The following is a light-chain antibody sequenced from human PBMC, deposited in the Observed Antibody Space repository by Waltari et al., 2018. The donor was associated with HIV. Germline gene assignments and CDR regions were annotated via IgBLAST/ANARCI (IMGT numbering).Light chain of an antibody. CDR2: GPL. V-gene: IGKV3-15*01. Sequence: EIVMTQSPATLSVSPGERATLSCRASQSVNNNLVWYQQKPGQSPRLLLYGPLTRAPGVPARFSGSGSGTEFTLTINSLQSEDSAVYFCQQYNDWPFTFGQGTKLEIK. J-gene: IGKJ2*01. CDR1: QSVNNN. CDR3: QQYNDWPFT.